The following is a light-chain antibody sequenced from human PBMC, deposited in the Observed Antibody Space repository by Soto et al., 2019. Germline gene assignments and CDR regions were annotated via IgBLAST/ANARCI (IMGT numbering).Light chain of an antibody. CDR1: SSNIGAGYD. Sequence: QSLLTQPPSVSGAPGQRVTIFCTGSSSNIGAGYDVHWYQQLPGTAPKLLIYGNSNRPSGVPDRFSGSKSGTSASLAITGLQAEDEADYYCQSYDSSLSGSRVFGTGTKVTVL. CDR2: GNS. V-gene: IGLV1-40*01. CDR3: QSYDSSLSGSRV. J-gene: IGLJ1*01.